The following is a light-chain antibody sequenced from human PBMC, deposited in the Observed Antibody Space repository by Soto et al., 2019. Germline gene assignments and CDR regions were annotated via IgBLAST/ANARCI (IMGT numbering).Light chain of an antibody. CDR3: QQSHNIPYT. V-gene: IGKV1-39*01. J-gene: IGKJ2*01. CDR1: QSITGY. CDR2: AAS. Sequence: DIQMTQSPSSLSASVGDRVMITCRASQSITGYLNWYQQKPGQAPTLLIYAASNLQSGVPSRFSGSGSGTDFTLTISSLQPEDFATYFCQQSHNIPYTFGQGTKLEIK.